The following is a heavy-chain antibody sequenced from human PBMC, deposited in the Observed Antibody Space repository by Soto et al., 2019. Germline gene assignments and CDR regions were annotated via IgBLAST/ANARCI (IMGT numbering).Heavy chain of an antibody. CDR2: INTHNGNT. D-gene: IGHD3-10*01. CDR1: GYTFTTYG. Sequence: QVQLEQSAPEVKKPGASVKVSCKASGYTFTTYGISWVRQTPGQGLEWMGWINTHNGNTNYAQNLQGRVIMTADTSTSTAYMELRSQRSDDTAVYYCTREGSAPYYYYGMHAWGQGTTVTVSS. J-gene: IGHJ6*02. CDR3: TREGSAPYYYYGMHA. V-gene: IGHV1-18*01.